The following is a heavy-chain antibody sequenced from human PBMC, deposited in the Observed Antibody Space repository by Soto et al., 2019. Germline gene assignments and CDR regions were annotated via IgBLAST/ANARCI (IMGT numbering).Heavy chain of an antibody. D-gene: IGHD1-1*01. CDR1: GFSFSRYG. CDR3: AEDYMATTSLHYYGMDV. Sequence: GGSLRLSCAGSGFSFSRYGIHWVRQAPGKGLEWVAVISYDGSNKYYADSVKGRFTISRDISRSTVYLQMNSLRGDDTAAYHCAEDYMATTSLHYYGMDVWGQGTTVTVSS. CDR2: ISYDGSNK. V-gene: IGHV3-30*18. J-gene: IGHJ6*02.